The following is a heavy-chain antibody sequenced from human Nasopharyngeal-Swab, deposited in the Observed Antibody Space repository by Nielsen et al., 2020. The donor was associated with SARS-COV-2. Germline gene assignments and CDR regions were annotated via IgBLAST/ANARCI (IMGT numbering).Heavy chain of an antibody. J-gene: IGHJ4*02. V-gene: IGHV3-30-3*01. CDR3: AKDHRGYSSSGWYR. CDR1: GFTFSSYA. D-gene: IGHD6-19*01. Sequence: GESLKISCAASGFTFSSYAMHWVRQAPGKGLEWVAVISYDGSNKYYADSVKGRFTISRDNSKNTLYLQMNSLRAEDTAVYYCAKDHRGYSSSGWYRWGQGTLVTVSS. CDR2: ISYDGSNK.